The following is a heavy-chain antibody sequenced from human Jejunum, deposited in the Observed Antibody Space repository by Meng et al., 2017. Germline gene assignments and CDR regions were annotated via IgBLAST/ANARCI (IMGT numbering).Heavy chain of an antibody. Sequence: QVQLVQSGAEVKKSGASGKVSCNASGYTFSDHYIHWVRQAPGQGLEWMGWTNPDTGGTNYAQKFQGWVTMTRDTSISTAYMELRRLRSDDTAVYYCARDAGSFLDYYFDSWGQGTLVTVSS. V-gene: IGHV1-2*04. CDR3: ARDAGSFLDYYFDS. D-gene: IGHD1-1*01. J-gene: IGHJ4*02. CDR1: GYTFSDHY. CDR2: TNPDTGGT.